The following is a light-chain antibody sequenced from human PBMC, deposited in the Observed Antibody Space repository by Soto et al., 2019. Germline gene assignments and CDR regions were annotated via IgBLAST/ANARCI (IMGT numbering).Light chain of an antibody. V-gene: IGLV2-14*01. CDR3: SSYASINTVV. Sequence: QSALTQPASVSGSPGQSITISCSGTASDVGGYDFVSWYQQHPGRAPKLLIYEVSERPSGVSDRFSASKSGNTASLTISGLRSEDEADYFCSSYASINTVVFGGGTKLTVL. CDR1: ASDVGGYDF. CDR2: EVS. J-gene: IGLJ2*01.